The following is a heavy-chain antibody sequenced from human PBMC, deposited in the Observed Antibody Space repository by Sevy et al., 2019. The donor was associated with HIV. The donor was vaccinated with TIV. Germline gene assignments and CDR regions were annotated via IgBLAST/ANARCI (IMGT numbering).Heavy chain of an antibody. CDR1: GGSINSDH. CDR3: ARRNDFAI. J-gene: IGHJ3*02. V-gene: IGHV4-59*08. Sequence: SETLSLTCTVSGGSINSDHWNWIRQPPGKGLEWIGYVYYTGGTNYNPSLKNRVTISVDRTKNQLSLKLTSVTAADTAVYYCARRNDFAIWGQGTMVTASS. CDR2: VYYTGGT.